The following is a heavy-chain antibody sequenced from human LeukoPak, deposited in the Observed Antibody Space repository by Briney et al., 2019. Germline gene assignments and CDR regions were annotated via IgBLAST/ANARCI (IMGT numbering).Heavy chain of an antibody. CDR1: GFTSRTYW. CDR2: INSDGSST. D-gene: IGHD4-17*01. J-gene: IGHJ4*02. CDR3: ARSYYGDYEDF. V-gene: IGHV3-74*01. Sequence: PGGSLRLSCAASGFTSRTYWIHWVRQAPGKGLMWVSRINSDGSSTSYADSVKGRFTISRDNAKNTVYLHMNSLKVEDTAVYYCARSYYGDYEDFWGQGTLVAVSS.